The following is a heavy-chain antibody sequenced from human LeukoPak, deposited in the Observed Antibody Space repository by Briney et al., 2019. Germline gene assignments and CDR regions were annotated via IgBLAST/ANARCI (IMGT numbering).Heavy chain of an antibody. CDR1: GFTFSSYW. Sequence: GGSLRLSCAASGFTFSSYWMSWVRQAPGKGLEWVAVISYDGSNKYYADSVKGRFTISRDNSKNTLYLQMNSLRAEDTAVYYCARGVTDYYYDSSGYLPNWGQGTLVTVSS. CDR3: ARGVTDYYYDSSGYLPN. D-gene: IGHD3-22*01. CDR2: ISYDGSNK. J-gene: IGHJ4*02. V-gene: IGHV3-30-3*01.